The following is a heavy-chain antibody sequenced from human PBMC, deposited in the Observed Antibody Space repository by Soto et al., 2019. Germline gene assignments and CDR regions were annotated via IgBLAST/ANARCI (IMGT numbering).Heavy chain of an antibody. CDR2: INHSGST. D-gene: IGHD2-2*01. CDR3: ARGKVVPAAMIRLRYYYYMDV. CDR1: GGSFSGYY. V-gene: IGHV4-34*01. J-gene: IGHJ6*03. Sequence: PSETLSLTCAVYGGSFSGYYWSWIRQPPGKGLEWIGEINHSGSTNYNPSLKSRVTISVDTSKNQFSLKLSSVTAADTAVYYCARGKVVPAAMIRLRYYYYMDVWGKGTTVTVSS.